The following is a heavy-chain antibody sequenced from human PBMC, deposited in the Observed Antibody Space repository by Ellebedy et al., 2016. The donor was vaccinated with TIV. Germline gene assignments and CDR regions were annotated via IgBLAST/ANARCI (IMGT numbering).Heavy chain of an antibody. CDR2: IYHSGTT. D-gene: IGHD6-25*01. CDR3: ARYRGAASFDP. CDR1: GYSISSGYF. J-gene: IGHJ5*02. V-gene: IGHV4-38-2*02. Sequence: MPSETLSLTCTVSGYSISSGYFWGWIRQPPGKGLEWIGSIYHSGTTYYNPSLKSRVTISVDTSKNQFSLKLRSVTAADTAVYYCARYRGAASFDPWGQGALVTVSS.